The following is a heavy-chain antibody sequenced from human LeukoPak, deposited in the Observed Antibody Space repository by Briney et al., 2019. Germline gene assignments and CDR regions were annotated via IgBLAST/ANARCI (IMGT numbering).Heavy chain of an antibody. D-gene: IGHD4-17*01. CDR2: IRNDGRNK. CDR3: AKDLNYGDLLDY. CDR1: GFSFSKYG. Sequence: PGGSLRLSCAASGFSFSKYGMHWVRQAPGRGLEWVAFIRNDGRNKYYADSVKGRFTISRDNSKNTLYLQMKSLRAEDTAVYYYAKDLNYGDLLDYWGQGTLVTVSS. J-gene: IGHJ4*02. V-gene: IGHV3-30*02.